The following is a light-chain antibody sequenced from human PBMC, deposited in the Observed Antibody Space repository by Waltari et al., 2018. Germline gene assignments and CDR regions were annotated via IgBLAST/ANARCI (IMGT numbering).Light chain of an antibody. Sequence: DVQLTHSPSTLSASVGDRVTITCRASESVKNNLAWYQHQPGKAPKVLVHKASRLESGVPSRFSGSGYRTEFTLTISSLEPDDFATYYCHQYNTVPLTFGGGTKVEIK. J-gene: IGKJ4*01. CDR3: HQYNTVPLT. V-gene: IGKV1-5*03. CDR2: KAS. CDR1: ESVKNN.